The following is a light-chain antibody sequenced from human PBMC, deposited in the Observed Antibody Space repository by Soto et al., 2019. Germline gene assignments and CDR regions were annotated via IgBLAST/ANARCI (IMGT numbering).Light chain of an antibody. Sequence: QSVVTQPPSVSGTPGQGVIISCSNVGRHEVSWYQQVPGMAPKLLIHTTSQRPSGVPDRFSASKSGTSASLAIRGLQSDDEADYFCSSWDDSLGGVVFGRGTKVTVL. V-gene: IGLV1-44*01. CDR2: TTS. CDR3: SSWDDSLGGVV. CDR1: NVGRHE. J-gene: IGLJ6*01.